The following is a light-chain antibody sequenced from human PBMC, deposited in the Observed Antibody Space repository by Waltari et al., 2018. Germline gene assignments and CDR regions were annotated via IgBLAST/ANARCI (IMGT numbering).Light chain of an antibody. J-gene: IGKJ1*01. CDR2: AAS. CDR3: QQSYSTPPWT. CDR1: QRISSY. V-gene: IGKV1-39*01. Sequence: DIQMTQSPSSLSASVGDRVTITCRASQRISSYLNWYQQKPGKAPKLLIYAASSLQSGVPSRCSGSRSGTDFTLPISSLQPEDFATYYCQQSYSTPPWTFGQGTKVEIK.